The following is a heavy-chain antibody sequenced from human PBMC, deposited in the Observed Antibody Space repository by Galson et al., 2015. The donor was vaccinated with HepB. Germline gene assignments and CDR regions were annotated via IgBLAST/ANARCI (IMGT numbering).Heavy chain of an antibody. Sequence: SLRLSCAASGFTFSSYGMHWVRQAPGKGLEWVAVISYDGSNKYYADSVKGRFTISRDNAKNTLYLQMSSLRAEDTAVYYCARDRGSSSWHAESWFDPWGQGTLVTVSS. CDR2: ISYDGSNK. J-gene: IGHJ5*02. V-gene: IGHV3-30*03. CDR1: GFTFSSYG. D-gene: IGHD6-13*01. CDR3: ARDRGSSSWHAESWFDP.